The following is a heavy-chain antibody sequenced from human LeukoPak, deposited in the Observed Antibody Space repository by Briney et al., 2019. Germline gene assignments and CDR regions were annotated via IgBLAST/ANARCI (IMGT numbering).Heavy chain of an antibody. CDR2: ISGSGGST. D-gene: IGHD6-13*01. CDR1: GFTFAIFA. J-gene: IGHJ4*02. Sequence: GGSLRLSCPPSGFTFAIFAMSWARQPPGRGREWVSAISGSGGSTYYADSVKGRFTISRDNSKNTLYLQMNSLRAEDTAVYYCAKDLRSSSFPFDYWGQGTLVTVSS. CDR3: AKDLRSSSFPFDY. V-gene: IGHV3-23*01.